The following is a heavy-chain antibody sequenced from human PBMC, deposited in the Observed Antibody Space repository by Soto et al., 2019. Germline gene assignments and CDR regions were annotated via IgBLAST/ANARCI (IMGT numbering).Heavy chain of an antibody. CDR2: ISSSSGGTI. CDR1: GFTFSDYY. CDR3: TRDHERRDDMSAYNAPDAFEI. J-gene: IGHJ3*02. Sequence: QVQLVESGGGLVKPGGSLRLSCAASGFTFSDYYMNWVRQAPGKGLEWVSYISSSSGGTIYYAASVKGRFTISRDNAKHTRYLQMDSLRADDTAMYYCTRDHERRDDMSAYNAPDAFEIWGRGTMVTVSS. D-gene: IGHD3-22*01. V-gene: IGHV3-11*01.